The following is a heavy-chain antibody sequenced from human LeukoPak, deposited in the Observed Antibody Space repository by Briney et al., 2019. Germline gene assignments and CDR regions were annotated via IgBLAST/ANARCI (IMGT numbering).Heavy chain of an antibody. J-gene: IGHJ3*02. CDR3: AKDYDYGDYGDAFDI. V-gene: IGHV3-23*01. CDR2: ISGSGGST. Sequence: GGSLRLSCAVSGFTFSSYWMSWVRQAPGKGLEWVSAISGSGGSTYYADSVKGRFTISRDNSKNTLYLQMNSLRAEDTAVYYCAKDYDYGDYGDAFDIWGQGTMVTVSS. CDR1: GFTFSSYW. D-gene: IGHD4-17*01.